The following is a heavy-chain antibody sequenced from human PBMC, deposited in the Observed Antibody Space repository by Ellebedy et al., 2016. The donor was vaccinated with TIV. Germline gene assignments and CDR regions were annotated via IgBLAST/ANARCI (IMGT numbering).Heavy chain of an antibody. Sequence: GGSLRLSCAVSGFNFRSYWMTWVRQAPGKGLEWVANIRLDGGDKYYVDSVKGRFTVSRDNAKNSLYLQMTSLRADDTAVYYCATDGSYGDYLSPTHAFVIWGQGTMVTVSS. CDR3: ATDGSYGDYLSPTHAFVI. J-gene: IGHJ3*02. D-gene: IGHD4-17*01. V-gene: IGHV3-7*01. CDR2: IRLDGGDK. CDR1: GFNFRSYW.